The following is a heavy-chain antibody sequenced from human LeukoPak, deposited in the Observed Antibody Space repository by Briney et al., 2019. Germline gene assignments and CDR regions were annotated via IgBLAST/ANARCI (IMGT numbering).Heavy chain of an antibody. J-gene: IGHJ3*02. D-gene: IGHD2/OR15-2a*01. CDR3: AKTPGSPVINGAFDI. Sequence: GGSLRLSCAASGFTFSSYAMSWVRQAPGKGLEWVSGISGSGGRTYYADSVKGRFTISRDNSKNTLYLQMNSLRADDTAVYYCAKTPGSPVINGAFDIWDQGTMVTVSS. V-gene: IGHV3-23*01. CDR1: GFTFSSYA. CDR2: ISGSGGRT.